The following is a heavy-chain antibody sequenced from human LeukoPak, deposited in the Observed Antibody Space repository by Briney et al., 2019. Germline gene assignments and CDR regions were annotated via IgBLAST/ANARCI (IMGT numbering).Heavy chain of an antibody. Sequence: SETLSLTCTVSGGSINSSYYYWGWIRQPPGEGLQWIGTIYYSGSTYYNPSLNSRVTISVDTSRNQFSLKLSSVTAADTAVYYCASSALWGQGTLVTVPS. CDR2: IYYSGST. V-gene: IGHV4-39*07. CDR3: ASSAL. CDR1: GGSINSSYYY. J-gene: IGHJ4*02.